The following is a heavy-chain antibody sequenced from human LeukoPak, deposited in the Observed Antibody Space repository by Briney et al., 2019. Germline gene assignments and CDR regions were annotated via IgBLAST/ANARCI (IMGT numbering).Heavy chain of an antibody. CDR2: IYYSGTT. V-gene: IGHV4-59*01. CDR1: GGSISSYY. Sequence: SETLSLTCTVSGGSISSYYWSWIRQPPGKGLEWIGYIYYSGTTNYNPSLKSRVTISVGSSKKQFSLKLNSVTAADTAVYFCARRYGDYDPYFDYWGQGTLVTVSS. CDR3: ARRYGDYDPYFDY. D-gene: IGHD4-17*01. J-gene: IGHJ4*02.